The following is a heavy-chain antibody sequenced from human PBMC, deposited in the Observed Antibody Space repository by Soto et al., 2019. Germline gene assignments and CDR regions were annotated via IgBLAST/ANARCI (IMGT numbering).Heavy chain of an antibody. CDR3: ARDLRGHYGP. D-gene: IGHD4-17*01. Sequence: GSLRLSCEGSGFNFRNFNMIWVRQAPGKGLEWVSSVSGSSSYIYYADSVKGRFTVYRDNANNLVFLQMNGLRPEDTAMYYCARDLRGHYGPWGQGTMVTVSS. J-gene: IGHJ3*01. CDR2: VSGSSSYI. V-gene: IGHV3-21*06. CDR1: GFNFRNFN.